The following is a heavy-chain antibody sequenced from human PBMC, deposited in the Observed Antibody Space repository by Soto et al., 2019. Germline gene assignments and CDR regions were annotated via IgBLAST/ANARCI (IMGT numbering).Heavy chain of an antibody. CDR3: ARGAPYCTSATCPKFYDMDV. CDR2: IIPVLNSP. J-gene: IGHJ6*02. V-gene: IGHV1-69*13. CDR1: GGTFGSYA. Sequence: SVKVSCKASGGTFGSYAITWVRRAPGQGLEWLGGIIPVLNSPAYAQKFQARVVITADEITNTAYLELNSLRFDDTAVYYCARGAPYCTSATCPKFYDMDVWGQGTPVTVYS. D-gene: IGHD2-2*01.